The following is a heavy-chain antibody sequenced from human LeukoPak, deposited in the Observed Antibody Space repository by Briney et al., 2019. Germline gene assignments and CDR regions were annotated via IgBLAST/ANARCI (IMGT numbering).Heavy chain of an antibody. CDR3: ARYLSSSSGLDY. CDR1: GGSISSYS. D-gene: IGHD6-6*01. J-gene: IGHJ4*02. CDR2: MYYSGST. Sequence: SETLSLTCTVSGGSISSYSWSWLRQPPGQGLEWIGYMYYSGSTNYNPSLKSRVTMSVDTSKNQFSLKVNSMTAADTTVYYCARYLSSSSGLDYWGQGTLVTVSS. V-gene: IGHV4-59*01.